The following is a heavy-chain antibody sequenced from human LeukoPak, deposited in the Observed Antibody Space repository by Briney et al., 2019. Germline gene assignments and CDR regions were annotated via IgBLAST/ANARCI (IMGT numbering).Heavy chain of an antibody. Sequence: DSVKGRFTISRDNSRNTLYLQMNSLRAEDTAVYYCAKERKLLPFDYWGRGTLVTVSS. J-gene: IGHJ4*02. V-gene: IGHV3-30*02. CDR3: AKERKLLPFDY. D-gene: IGHD4-23*01.